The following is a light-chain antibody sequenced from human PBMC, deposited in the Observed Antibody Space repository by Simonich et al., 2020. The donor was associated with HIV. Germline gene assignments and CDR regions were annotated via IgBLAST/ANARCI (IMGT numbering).Light chain of an antibody. CDR1: QSISSS. CDR3: QKYNSALGT. J-gene: IGKJ1*01. V-gene: IGKV3-15*01. CDR2: GAS. Sequence: EIVMMQSPATLSVSPGERATLSCRASQSISSSFAWYQQKPGQAPRLLIYGASTRATGIPARFSGSGSGTEFTLTISSLQPEDVATYYCQKYNSALGTFGQGTKVEIK.